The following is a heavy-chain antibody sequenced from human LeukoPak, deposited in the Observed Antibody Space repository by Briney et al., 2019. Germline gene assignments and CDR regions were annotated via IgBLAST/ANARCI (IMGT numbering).Heavy chain of an antibody. V-gene: IGHV3-9*01. CDR3: ARDFWDIVVVPAADG. CDR1: GFTFDDYA. CDR2: ISWNSGSI. D-gene: IGHD2-2*01. J-gene: IGHJ4*02. Sequence: GRSLRLSCAASGFTFDDYAMHWVRQAPGKGLEWVSGISWNSGSIGYADSVKGRFTISRDNAKNSLYLQMNSLRAEDTAVYYCARDFWDIVVVPAADGWGQGTLVTVSS.